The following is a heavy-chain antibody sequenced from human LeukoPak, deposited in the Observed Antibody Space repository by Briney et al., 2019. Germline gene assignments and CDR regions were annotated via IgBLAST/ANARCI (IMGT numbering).Heavy chain of an antibody. V-gene: IGHV5-51*01. CDR1: GYSFSNYW. CDR3: ARQYSDILPDPHYFDS. Sequence: GESLKISCKGSGYSFSNYWIGCVRQMPWKGLEWLGIILPGNSDTRYSPSFQGHVTMSADKSIRTAYLQWSSLKAADTAMYYCARQYSDILPDPHYFDSWGQGTLVTVSS. D-gene: IGHD3-9*01. CDR2: ILPGNSDT. J-gene: IGHJ4*02.